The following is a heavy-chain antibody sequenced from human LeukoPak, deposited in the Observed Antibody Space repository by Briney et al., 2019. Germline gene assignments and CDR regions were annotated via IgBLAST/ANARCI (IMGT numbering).Heavy chain of an antibody. CDR1: GFTFSSYA. Sequence: TGGSLRPSCAASGFTFSSYAMHWVRQAPGKGLDWVAVISSDGSNQYYADSVKGRFTISRDNSKNTLYLQMNSLRAEDTAVYYCATGDSSGYHYYYYYMDVWGKGTTVTVSS. CDR2: ISSDGSNQ. V-gene: IGHV3-30*04. J-gene: IGHJ6*03. CDR3: ATGDSSGYHYYYYYMDV. D-gene: IGHD3-22*01.